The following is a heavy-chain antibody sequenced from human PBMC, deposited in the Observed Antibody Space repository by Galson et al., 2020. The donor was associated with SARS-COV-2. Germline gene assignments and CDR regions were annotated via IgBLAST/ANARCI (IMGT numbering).Heavy chain of an antibody. Sequence: GGSLRLSCAASGFTFSSYAMHWVRQAPGKGLEWVAVISYDGSNKYYADSVKGRFTISRDNSKNTLYLQMNSLRAEDTAVYYCARDRFDYYGSGSYYTVIDAFDIWGQGTMVTVSS. CDR2: ISYDGSNK. CDR1: GFTFSSYA. J-gene: IGHJ3*02. CDR3: ARDRFDYYGSGSYYTVIDAFDI. V-gene: IGHV3-30-3*01. D-gene: IGHD3-10*01.